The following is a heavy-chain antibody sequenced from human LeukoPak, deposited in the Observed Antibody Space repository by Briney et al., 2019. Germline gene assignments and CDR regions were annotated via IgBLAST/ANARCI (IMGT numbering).Heavy chain of an antibody. CDR1: AFTPSTNW. J-gene: IGHJ6*02. V-gene: IGHV3-7*01. CDR2: IKQDGSEK. D-gene: IGHD3-9*01. CDR3: ERVRYYDILTGYSGYYYYGMDV. Sequence: GQSMRPSSAAYAFTPSTNWMSWDRPAPRNLMEWEAKIKQDGSEKYHVDSVKGRFTISRDNAKNSLYLQMNSLRAEDTAVYYCERVRYYDILTGYSGYYYYGMDVWGQGTTVTVSS.